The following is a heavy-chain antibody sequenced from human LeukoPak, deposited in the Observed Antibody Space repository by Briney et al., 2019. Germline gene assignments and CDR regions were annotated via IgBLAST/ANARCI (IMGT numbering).Heavy chain of an antibody. V-gene: IGHV3-23*01. D-gene: IGHD3-10*01. CDR2: ISGSGDTT. CDR1: GFMFGVYA. J-gene: IGHJ3*02. CDR3: AKDFGSGSGTFDI. Sequence: GGSLRLSCAASGFMFGVYAMTWVRQVPGKGLEWVSSISGSGDTTYYADSVKGRFTVSRDNSENTLYLQMNSLRAEDTALYYCAKDFGSGSGTFDIWGQGTMVTVSS.